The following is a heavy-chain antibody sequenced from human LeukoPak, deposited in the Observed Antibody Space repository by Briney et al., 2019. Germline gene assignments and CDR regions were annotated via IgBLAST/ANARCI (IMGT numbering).Heavy chain of an antibody. CDR3: ARRPNWNDPRFDP. CDR2: IYYSGST. V-gene: IGHV4-39*01. CDR1: GGSISSSSYY. J-gene: IGHJ5*02. D-gene: IGHD1-20*01. Sequence: MPSETLSLTCTVSGGSISSSSYYWGWIRQPPGKGLEWIGSIYYSGSTYYNPSLKSRVTISVDTSKNQFSLKLSSVTAADTAVYYCARRPNWNDPRFDPWGQGTLVTVSS.